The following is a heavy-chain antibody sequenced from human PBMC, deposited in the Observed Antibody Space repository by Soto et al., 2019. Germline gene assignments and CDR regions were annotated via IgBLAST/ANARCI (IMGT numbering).Heavy chain of an antibody. CDR3: ARGGYSYGGYDYYGMDV. D-gene: IGHD5-18*01. V-gene: IGHV1-69*01. CDR1: GGTFSSYA. J-gene: IGHJ6*02. Sequence: QVQLVQSGAEVKKPGSSVKVSCKASGGTFSSYAISWVRQAPGQGLEWMGGIIPIFGTANYAQKFQGRVTITADESTSTAYMELSSLSSADTAVYYCARGGYSYGGYDYYGMDVWGQGTTVTVSS. CDR2: IIPIFGTA.